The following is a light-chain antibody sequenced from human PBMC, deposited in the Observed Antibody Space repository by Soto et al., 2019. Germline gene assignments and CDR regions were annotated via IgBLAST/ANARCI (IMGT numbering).Light chain of an antibody. CDR2: GAS. V-gene: IGKV3-15*01. CDR3: QHCNNWPIT. Sequence: EIVMTQSPATLSVSLGERPTLSCRASQSVSSNLAWYQQKPGQXPRXXIYGASTRATGFPARFSGSGSGTELTITISSLQSEDFEVYYCQHCNNWPITFGQGTRLEIK. J-gene: IGKJ5*01. CDR1: QSVSSN.